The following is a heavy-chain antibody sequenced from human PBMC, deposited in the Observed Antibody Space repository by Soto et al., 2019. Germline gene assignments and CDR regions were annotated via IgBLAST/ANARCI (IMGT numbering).Heavy chain of an antibody. CDR3: ARYVVVTSTRDAFDI. CDR2: ISGSGGST. J-gene: IGHJ3*02. V-gene: IGHV3-23*02. CDR1: GFTFSSYA. Sequence: EVQLLESGGGLVQPGGSLRLSCAASGFTFSSYAMSWVRQAPGKGLEWVSAISGSGGSTYYNPSLKSRVTISVDTSKNQFSLKLSSVTAADTAVYYCARYVVVTSTRDAFDIWGQGTMVTVSS. D-gene: IGHD3-22*01.